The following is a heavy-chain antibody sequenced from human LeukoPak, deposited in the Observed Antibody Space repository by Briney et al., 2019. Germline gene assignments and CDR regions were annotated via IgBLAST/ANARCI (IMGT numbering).Heavy chain of an antibody. D-gene: IGHD5-24*01. CDR3: ARLDGYTYGTYYFYYMDV. J-gene: IGHJ6*03. Sequence: GGSLRLSCAASGFTFSSYSMNWVRQAPGKGLEWVSSISSSSSYIYYADSVKGRISISRDNAKNSLYLQMNSLRAEDAAVYYCARLDGYTYGTYYFYYMDVWGKGTTVTVSS. CDR2: ISSSSSYI. CDR1: GFTFSSYS. V-gene: IGHV3-21*01.